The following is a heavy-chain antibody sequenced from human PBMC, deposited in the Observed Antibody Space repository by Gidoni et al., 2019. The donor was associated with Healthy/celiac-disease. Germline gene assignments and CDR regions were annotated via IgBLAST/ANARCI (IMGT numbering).Heavy chain of an antibody. V-gene: IGHV3-13*01. Sequence: EVQLVESGGGLVQPGGSLRLSCAPSGFTLSSYDMHWVRQATGKGLEWVSAIGTAGDTYYPGSVKGRFTISRENAKNSLYLQMNSLRAGDTAVYYCAREWAGGFDYWGQGTLVTVSS. CDR2: IGTAGDT. J-gene: IGHJ4*02. CDR1: GFTLSSYD. D-gene: IGHD1-26*01. CDR3: AREWAGGFDY.